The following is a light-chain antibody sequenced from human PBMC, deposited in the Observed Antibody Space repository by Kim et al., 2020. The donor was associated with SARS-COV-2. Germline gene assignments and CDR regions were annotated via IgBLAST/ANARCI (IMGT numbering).Light chain of an antibody. J-gene: IGKJ2*01. CDR2: GAS. CDR3: QQYGNSPT. V-gene: IGKV3-20*01. Sequence: LSPGERATLSCRASQSVSDNYLAWYQQKPGQAPRLLIFGASSRATGIPDRFCGSGSGTDFTLTISRLGPEDFAVYYCQQYGNSPTFGQGTKVDIK. CDR1: QSVSDNY.